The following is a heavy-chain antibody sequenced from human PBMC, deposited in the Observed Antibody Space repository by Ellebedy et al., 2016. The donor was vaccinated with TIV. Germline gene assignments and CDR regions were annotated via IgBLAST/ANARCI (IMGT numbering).Heavy chain of an antibody. CDR1: GFSFRSYW. CDR2: LRHDGNEE. J-gene: IGHJ5*02. Sequence: GESLKISCIGSGFSFRSYWMSWVRQAPGKGLDWVANLRHDGNEEYYADSVKGRFTISRDNAKNSLYLQLNSLRVEDTAVYYCARRGSYGDYAVQVNNWFDRWGQGTLVTV. D-gene: IGHD4-17*01. CDR3: ARRGSYGDYAVQVNNWFDR. V-gene: IGHV3-7*01.